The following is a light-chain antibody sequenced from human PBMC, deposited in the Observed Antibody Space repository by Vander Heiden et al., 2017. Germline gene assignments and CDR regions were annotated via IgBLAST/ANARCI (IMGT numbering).Light chain of an antibody. Sequence: DIQMTQSPSTLYASVGDRVTITCRDSQRISSRLAWYQQKPGKAPNLLIYKASSLESGVPSRFSDSGSGTEFSLTISSLQPDYFATYYCQQYNSSPWPFGQGTKVEIK. CDR3: QQYNSSPWP. CDR1: QRISSR. J-gene: IGKJ1*01. CDR2: KAS. V-gene: IGKV1-5*03.